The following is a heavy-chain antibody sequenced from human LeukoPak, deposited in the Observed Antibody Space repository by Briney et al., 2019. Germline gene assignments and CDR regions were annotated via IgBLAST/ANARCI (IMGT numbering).Heavy chain of an antibody. CDR2: IYTSGST. CDR1: GGSISSYY. CDR3: AKVGDVWSSGYSPDY. J-gene: IGHJ4*02. D-gene: IGHD3-22*01. V-gene: IGHV4-4*07. Sequence: SETLSLTCTVSGGSISSYYWSWIRQPAGKGLEWIGRIYTSGSTNYNPSLKSRVTMSVDTSKNQFSLKLSSVTAADTAVYYCAKVGDVWSSGYSPDYWGQGTLVTVSS.